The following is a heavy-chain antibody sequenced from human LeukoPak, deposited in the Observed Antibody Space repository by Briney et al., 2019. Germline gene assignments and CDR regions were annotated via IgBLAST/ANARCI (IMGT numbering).Heavy chain of an antibody. CDR2: IRYGGSNK. CDR3: AKDRSQLTAVAGTYTDY. D-gene: IGHD6-19*01. V-gene: IGHV3-30*02. CDR1: GFTFSSYG. J-gene: IGHJ4*02. Sequence: GGSLRLSCAASGFTFSSYGMHWVRQAPGKGLEWVAFIRYGGSNKYYADSVKGRFTISRDNSKNTLYLQMNSLRAEDTAVYYCAKDRSQLTAVAGTYTDYWGQGTLVTVSS.